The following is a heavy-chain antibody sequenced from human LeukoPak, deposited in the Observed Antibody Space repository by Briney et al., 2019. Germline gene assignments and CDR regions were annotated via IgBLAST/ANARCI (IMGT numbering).Heavy chain of an antibody. CDR3: TSGGEQQLDRFDY. CDR1: GFTFRSYS. CDR2: ISMSSSFI. V-gene: IGHV3-21*04. J-gene: IGHJ4*02. D-gene: IGHD6-13*01. Sequence: GGSLRLSCAASGFTFRSYSMNWVRQAPGRGLEWVSSISMSSSFIYYAESLKGRFTISRDNAKNSLYLQMNGLRADDTAVYYCTSGGEQQLDRFDYWGQGTLATVSS.